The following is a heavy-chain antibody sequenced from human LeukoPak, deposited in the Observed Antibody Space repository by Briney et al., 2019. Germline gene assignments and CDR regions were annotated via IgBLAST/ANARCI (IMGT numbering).Heavy chain of an antibody. CDR3: ARGVEPLAANTLAY. J-gene: IGHJ4*02. D-gene: IGHD1-14*01. CDR2: LYCDGNT. V-gene: IGHV3-53*01. Sequence: PGGSLRLSRAASGFTVITNDMTWVRQAPGKGLDWVSVLYCDGNTKHTDSVQRRFTISRDNSKNTLYLEMNSLSPDDTAVYYCARGVEPLAANTLAYWGQGTLVTVSS. CDR1: GFTVITND.